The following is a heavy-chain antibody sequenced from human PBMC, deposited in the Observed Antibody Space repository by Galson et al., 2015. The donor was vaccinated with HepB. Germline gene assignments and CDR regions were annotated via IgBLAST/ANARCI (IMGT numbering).Heavy chain of an antibody. D-gene: IGHD6-19*01. V-gene: IGHV3-15*01. Sequence: SLRLSCAASGATFYDAWMSWVRQAPGKGLEWVGRVKSKAAGETTVYAAPVKGRFTVSRDDSKKMVYLQMNSLEIEDTAMYYCTTGAGSFDTWGQGTMVTVSS. CDR1: GATFYDAW. J-gene: IGHJ3*02. CDR3: TTGAGSFDT. CDR2: VKSKAAGETT.